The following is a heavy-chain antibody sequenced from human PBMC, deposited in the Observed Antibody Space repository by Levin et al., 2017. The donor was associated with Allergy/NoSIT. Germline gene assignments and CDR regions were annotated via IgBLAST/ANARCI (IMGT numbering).Heavy chain of an antibody. CDR2: ISYDGSNK. D-gene: IGHD3-10*02. Sequence: PGGSLRLSCAASGFTFSSYGMHWVRQAPGKGLEWVAVISYDGSNKYYADSVKGRFTISRDNSKNTLYLQMNSLRAEDTAVYYCAKTMLADYYMDVWGKGTTVTVSS. V-gene: IGHV3-30*18. CDR1: GFTFSSYG. CDR3: AKTMLADYYMDV. J-gene: IGHJ6*03.